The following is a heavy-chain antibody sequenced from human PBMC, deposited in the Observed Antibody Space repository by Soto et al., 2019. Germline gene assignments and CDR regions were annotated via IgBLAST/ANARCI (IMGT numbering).Heavy chain of an antibody. CDR3: AKSTMIVVVNYYFDY. CDR2: ISWNSGSI. D-gene: IGHD3-22*01. V-gene: IGHV3-9*01. J-gene: IGHJ4*02. CDR1: GFTFDDYA. Sequence: AGGSLRLSCAASGFTFDDYAMHWVRQAPGKGLEWVSGISWNSGSIGYADSVKGRFTISRDNAKNSLYLQMNSLRAEDTALYYCAKSTMIVVVNYYFDYWGQGTLVTVSS.